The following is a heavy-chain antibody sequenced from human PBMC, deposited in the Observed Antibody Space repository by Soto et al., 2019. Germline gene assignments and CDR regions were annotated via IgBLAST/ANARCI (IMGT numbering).Heavy chain of an antibody. D-gene: IGHD3-3*01. CDR3: ARAVVPYYDFWSGYTHYGMDV. CDR2: ISYDGSNK. J-gene: IGHJ6*02. Sequence: GGSLRLSCAASGFTFSSYGMHWVRQAPGKGLEWVAVISYDGSNKYYADSVKGRFTISRDNSKNTLYLQMNSLRAEDTAVYYCARAVVPYYDFWSGYTHYGMDVWGQGTTVTVSS. CDR1: GFTFSSYG. V-gene: IGHV3-30*03.